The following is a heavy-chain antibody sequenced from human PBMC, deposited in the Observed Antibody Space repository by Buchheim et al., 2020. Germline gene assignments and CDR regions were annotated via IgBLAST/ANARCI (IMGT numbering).Heavy chain of an antibody. CDR1: GASISTGDYY. J-gene: IGHJ4*02. D-gene: IGHD3-16*02. V-gene: IGHV4-30-4*01. CDR2: IYYSGTT. Sequence: QVQLQESGPGLVKPSQTLSLTCTVSGASISTGDYYWSWIRQPPGKGLEWIGYIYYSGTTYYNPSLKSRVTISVETSKNEFSLKLSSVTAADTAVYYCARGYNYVRGSYRYFDYWGQGTL. CDR3: ARGYNYVRGSYRYFDY.